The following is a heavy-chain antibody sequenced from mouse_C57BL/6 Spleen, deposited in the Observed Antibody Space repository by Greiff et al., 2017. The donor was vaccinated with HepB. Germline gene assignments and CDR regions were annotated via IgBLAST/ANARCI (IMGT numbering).Heavy chain of an antibody. V-gene: IGHV5-6*01. CDR2: ISSGGSYT. J-gene: IGHJ1*03. Sequence: EVQGVESGGDLVKPGGSLKLSCAASGFTFSSYGMSWVRQTPDKRLEWVATISSGGSYTYYPDSVKGRFTISRDNAKNTLYLQMSSLKSEDTAMYYCARQGYYGSSETWYFDVWGTGTTVTVSS. D-gene: IGHD1-1*01. CDR3: ARQGYYGSSETWYFDV. CDR1: GFTFSSYG.